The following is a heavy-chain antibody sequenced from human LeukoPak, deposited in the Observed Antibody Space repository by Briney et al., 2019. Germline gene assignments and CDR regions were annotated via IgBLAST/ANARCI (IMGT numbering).Heavy chain of an antibody. J-gene: IGHJ1*01. Sequence: SETLSLTCTVSGYSISSGYYWGWIRQPPGKGLEWIGSIYHSGSTYYNPSLKSRVTISVDTSKNQFSLKLSSVTAADTAVYYCARMYIKWGRYLQHWGQGTLVTVSS. CDR2: IYHSGST. CDR1: GYSISSGYY. D-gene: IGHD1-26*01. CDR3: ARMYIKWGRYLQH. V-gene: IGHV4-38-2*02.